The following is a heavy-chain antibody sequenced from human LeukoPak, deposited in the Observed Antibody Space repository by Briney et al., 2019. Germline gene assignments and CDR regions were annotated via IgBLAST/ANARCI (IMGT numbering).Heavy chain of an antibody. V-gene: IGHV3-21*01. Sequence: GGSLRLSCAGSGFTFSSHGMNWVRQAPGKGLEWVSFISYNSNYIFYADSVKGRFTISRDNAKNTLYLQMNSLRVEDMAVYYCARDLSYSFDYWGQGTLATVSS. CDR1: GFTFSSHG. J-gene: IGHJ4*02. CDR3: ARDLSYSFDY. CDR2: ISYNSNYI. D-gene: IGHD5-18*01.